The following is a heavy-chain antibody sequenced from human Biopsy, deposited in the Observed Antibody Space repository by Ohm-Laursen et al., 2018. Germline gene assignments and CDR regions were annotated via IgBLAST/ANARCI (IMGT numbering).Heavy chain of an antibody. CDR3: VRGVDYYDPYHYYALDV. Sequence: PSQTLSLTCVVYGESFNGYYWSWIRQTPGKGLEWIGEINRSGRTNYNPSLKSRVTISVDTSKNQFSLKVRSVTAADTAVYYCVRGVDYYDPYHYYALDVWGQGTTVTVSS. V-gene: IGHV4-34*01. CDR2: INRSGRT. D-gene: IGHD3-22*01. CDR1: GESFNGYY. J-gene: IGHJ6*02.